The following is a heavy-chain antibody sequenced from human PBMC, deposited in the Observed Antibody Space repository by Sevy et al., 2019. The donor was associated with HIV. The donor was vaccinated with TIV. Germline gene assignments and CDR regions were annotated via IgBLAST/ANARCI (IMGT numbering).Heavy chain of an antibody. CDR3: ARGETYYDFWSGSRFDY. CDR1: GFTFSNYW. D-gene: IGHD3-3*01. Sequence: GGSLRLSCVASGFTFSNYWMQWVRQPPGKGLVWVSRINNDRSDSRYADSVRGRFTISRDNAKNTLYLQMTSLRAEDTGVYYCARGETYYDFWSGSRFDYWGLGTLVTVSS. J-gene: IGHJ4*02. CDR2: INNDRSDS. V-gene: IGHV3-74*01.